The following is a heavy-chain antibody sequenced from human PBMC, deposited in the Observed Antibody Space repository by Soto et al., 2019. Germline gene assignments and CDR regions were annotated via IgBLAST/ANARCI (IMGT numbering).Heavy chain of an antibody. CDR1: GYTFTGYY. D-gene: IGHD3-10*01. V-gene: IGHV1-2*04. CDR3: ARAGIQAITMVRGVPSHMDV. J-gene: IGHJ6*03. CDR2: INPNSGGT. Sequence: ASVKVSCKASGYTFTGYYMHWVRQAPGQGLEWMGWINPNSGGTNYAQKFQGWVTMTRDTSISTAYMELSRLRSDDTAVYYCARAGIQAITMVRGVPSHMDVWGKGTTVTVSS.